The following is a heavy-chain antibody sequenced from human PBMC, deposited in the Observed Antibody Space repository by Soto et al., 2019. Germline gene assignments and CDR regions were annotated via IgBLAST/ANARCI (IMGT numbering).Heavy chain of an antibody. V-gene: IGHV3-33*01. J-gene: IGHJ4*02. D-gene: IGHD6-19*01. CDR3: ARAADSSGWYYFDY. CDR2: IWYDGSNK. CDR1: GFTFSSYG. Sequence: GGSLRLSCAASGFTFSSYGMHWVRQAPGKGLEWVAVIWYDGSNKYYADSVKGRFTISRDNSKNTLYLQMNSLRAEDTAVYYCARAADSSGWYYFDYWGQGTLVTVSS.